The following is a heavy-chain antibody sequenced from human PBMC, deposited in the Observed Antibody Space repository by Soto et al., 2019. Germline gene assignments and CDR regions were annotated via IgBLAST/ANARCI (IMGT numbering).Heavy chain of an antibody. V-gene: IGHV3-30-3*01. CDR1: GFTFSSYA. D-gene: IGHD4-17*01. CDR2: ISYDGSNK. Sequence: QVQLVESGGGVVQPGRSLRLSCAASGFTFSSYAMHWVRQAPGKGLEWVAVISYDGSNKYYADSVKGRFTISRDNSKNTLYLQMNSLRAEDTAVYYCVREKDGFDYWGQGTLVTVSS. J-gene: IGHJ4*02. CDR3: VREKDGFDY.